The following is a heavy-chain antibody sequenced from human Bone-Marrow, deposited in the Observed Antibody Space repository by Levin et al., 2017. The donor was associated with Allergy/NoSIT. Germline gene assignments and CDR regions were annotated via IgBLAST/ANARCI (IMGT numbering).Heavy chain of an antibody. V-gene: IGHV4-61*01. D-gene: IGHD6-19*01. CDR2: IYYTGST. J-gene: IGHJ4*02. CDR3: ARAPADSSGWFGEYYFDY. Sequence: SQTLSLTCTVSGGSVSSGSYYWSWIRQPPGKGLEWIGYIYYTGSTDYNPSLKSRVAISIDTWKNQLSLKLSSVTAADTAVYYCARAPADSSGWFGEYYFDYWGQGTLVTVSS. CDR1: GGSVSSGSYY.